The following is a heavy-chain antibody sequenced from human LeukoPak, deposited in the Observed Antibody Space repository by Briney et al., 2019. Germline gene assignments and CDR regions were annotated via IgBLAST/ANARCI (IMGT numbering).Heavy chain of an antibody. CDR1: GFSFSSYA. CDR3: ARGVEPLAANTLAY. Sequence: SGGSLRLSCAASGFSFSSYAMHWVRQAPGKGLDWVAVIWYDGNNKYYAESVKGRFTIARDNSENTLYLQMNSLRADDTAVYYCARGVEPLAANTLAYWGQGTLVTVSS. J-gene: IGHJ4*02. V-gene: IGHV3-33*01. D-gene: IGHD1-14*01. CDR2: IWYDGNNK.